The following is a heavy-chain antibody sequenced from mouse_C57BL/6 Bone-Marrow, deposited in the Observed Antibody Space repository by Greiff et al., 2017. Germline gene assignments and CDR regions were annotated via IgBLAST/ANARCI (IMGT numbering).Heavy chain of an antibody. Sequence: QVQLQQSGAELVKPGASVKISCKASGYAFSSYWMNWVKQRPGKGLEWIGQIYPGDGDTNYNGKFKGKATLTADKSSSTAYMQLSSLTSEDSAVYFCARSYYGSPFDYWGQGTTLTVSS. D-gene: IGHD1-1*01. CDR3: ARSYYGSPFDY. V-gene: IGHV1-80*01. CDR1: GYAFSSYW. CDR2: IYPGDGDT. J-gene: IGHJ2*01.